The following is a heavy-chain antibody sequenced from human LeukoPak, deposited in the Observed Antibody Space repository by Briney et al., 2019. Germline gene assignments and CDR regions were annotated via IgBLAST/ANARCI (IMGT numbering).Heavy chain of an antibody. D-gene: IGHD3-22*01. CDR2: ISYDGSNK. V-gene: IGHV3-30-3*01. J-gene: IGHJ5*02. Sequence: GGSLRLSCAASGFTFSSYAMHWVRQAPGKGLEWVAVISYDGSNKYYADSVKGRFTISRDNSKNTLYLQMNSLRAEDTAVYYCARGGGGTMIVMVIISWGQGTLVTVSS. CDR3: ARGGGGTMIVMVIIS. CDR1: GFTFSSYA.